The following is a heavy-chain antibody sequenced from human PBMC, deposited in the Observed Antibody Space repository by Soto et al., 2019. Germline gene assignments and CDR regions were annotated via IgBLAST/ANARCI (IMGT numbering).Heavy chain of an antibody. J-gene: IGHJ6*02. D-gene: IGHD3-3*01. CDR1: GYTFTSYD. CDR2: MNPNSGNT. CDR3: ARGGGITIFGVVPHSGMDV. V-gene: IGHV1-8*01. Sequence: ASVKVSCKASGYTFTSYDINWVRQATGQGLEWMGWMNPNSGNTGYAQRFQGRVTMTRNTSISTAYMELSSLRSEDTAVYYCARGGGITIFGVVPHSGMDVWGQGTTVTVSS.